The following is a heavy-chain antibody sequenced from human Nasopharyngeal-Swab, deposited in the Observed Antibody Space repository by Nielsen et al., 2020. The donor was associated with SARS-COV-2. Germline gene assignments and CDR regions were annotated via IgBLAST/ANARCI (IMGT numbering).Heavy chain of an antibody. D-gene: IGHD2-21*01. CDR1: GFTFRNYA. CDR3: ARAAPSISDWSIGGYIDN. Sequence: GESLKISCAASGFTFRNYAMHWVRQAPGKGLQWVAVMSDDGFNTFYAGSVKGRFTVSRDNSKNTLYLQMKSLAVEDTAVYYCARAAPSISDWSIGGYIDNWGQGILVTVSS. V-gene: IGHV3-30*01. CDR2: MSDDGFNT. J-gene: IGHJ4*02.